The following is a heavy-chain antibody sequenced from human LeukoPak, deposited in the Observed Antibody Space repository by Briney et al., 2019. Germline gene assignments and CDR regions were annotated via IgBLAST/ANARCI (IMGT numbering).Heavy chain of an antibody. V-gene: IGHV3-23*01. J-gene: IGHJ4*02. CDR1: GFTFSSYA. D-gene: IGHD3-3*01. CDR2: ISGSGGST. CDR3: AKAINYDFWSGPTDY. Sequence: GSLRLSCAASGFTFSSYAMSWVRQAPGKGLEWVSAISGSGGSTYYADSVKGRFTISRDNSKNTLYLQMNSLRAEDTAVYYCAKAINYDFWSGPTDYWGQGTLVTVSS.